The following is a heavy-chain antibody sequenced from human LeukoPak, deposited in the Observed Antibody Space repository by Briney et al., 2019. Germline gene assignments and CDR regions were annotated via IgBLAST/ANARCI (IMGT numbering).Heavy chain of an antibody. CDR2: IYSGGST. CDR3: ARRGHGYGSPFDY. D-gene: IGHD5-18*01. V-gene: IGHV3-53*01. J-gene: IGHJ4*02. Sequence: GGSLRLSCAASGFTVSSNYMSWVRQAPGKGLEWVSVIYSGGSTYYADSVKGRFTISRDHSMNTLDLQMNSLRAEDTAVYYCARRGHGYGSPFDYWGQGPLVTVSS. CDR1: GFTVSSNY.